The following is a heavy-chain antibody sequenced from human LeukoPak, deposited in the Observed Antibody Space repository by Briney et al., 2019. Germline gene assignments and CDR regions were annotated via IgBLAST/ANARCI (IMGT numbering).Heavy chain of an antibody. CDR2: IYYSGST. D-gene: IGHD3-10*01. J-gene: IGHJ5*02. CDR1: GGSISSYY. CDR3: ARQGSGSSFDP. Sequence: SETLSLTCTVSGGSISSYYWSWTRQPPGKGLEWIGYIYYSGSTNYNPSLKSRVTISVDTSKNQFSLKLSSVTAADTAVYYCARQGSGSSFDPWGQGTLVTVSS. V-gene: IGHV4-59*08.